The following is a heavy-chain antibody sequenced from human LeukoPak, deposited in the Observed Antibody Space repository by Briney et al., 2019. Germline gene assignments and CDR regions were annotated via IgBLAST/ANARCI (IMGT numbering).Heavy chain of an antibody. J-gene: IGHJ6*03. D-gene: IGHD5-12*01. CDR2: IYYSGST. Sequence: SETLSLTCTVSGGSISSYYWSWIRQPPGKGLEWIGYIYYSGSTNYNPSLKSRVTISVDTSKNQFSLRLTSVTAADTAVYYCARALGARAYYYMDVWGKGTTVTVSS. CDR1: GGSISSYY. V-gene: IGHV4-59*12. CDR3: ARALGARAYYYMDV.